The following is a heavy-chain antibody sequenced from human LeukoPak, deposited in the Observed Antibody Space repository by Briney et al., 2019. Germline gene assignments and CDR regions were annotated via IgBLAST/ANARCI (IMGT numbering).Heavy chain of an antibody. D-gene: IGHD3-3*01. V-gene: IGHV1-46*01. Sequence: ASVKFSCKASGYTFTSYYMHWVRQAPGQGLEWMGIINPSGGSTSYAQKFQGRVTMTRDTSTSTVYMELSSLRSEDTAVYYCARDRAYYDFWSGYYRELDYWGQGTLVTVSS. CDR1: GYTFTSYY. CDR2: INPSGGST. CDR3: ARDRAYYDFWSGYYRELDY. J-gene: IGHJ4*02.